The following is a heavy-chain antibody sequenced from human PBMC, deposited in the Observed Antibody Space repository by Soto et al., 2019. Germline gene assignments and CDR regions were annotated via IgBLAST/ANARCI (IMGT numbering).Heavy chain of an antibody. CDR1: GGSISSGGYY. D-gene: IGHD3-10*01. CDR3: ARTYYYGSGSYLYYYYGMDV. J-gene: IGHJ6*02. V-gene: IGHV4-31*03. Sequence: PSETLSLTCTVSGGSISSGGYYWSWIRQHPVKGLEWIGYIYYSGSTYYNPSLKSRVTISVDTSKNQSSLKLSSVTAADTAVYYCARTYYYGSGSYLYYYYGMDVWGQGTTVTVSS. CDR2: IYYSGST.